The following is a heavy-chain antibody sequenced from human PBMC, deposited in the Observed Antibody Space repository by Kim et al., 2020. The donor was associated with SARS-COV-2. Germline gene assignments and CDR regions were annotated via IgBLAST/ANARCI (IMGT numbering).Heavy chain of an antibody. CDR3: ARDSGYCINSGCYRRFAY. CDR1: GFTFRTHS. Sequence: GGSLRLSCAASGFTFRTHSMNWVRQAPGKGLEWLSYIAGTGDSTIYYADSVKGRFTISRDNAKNSVYLQMSSLRDEDTAVYYCARDSGYCINSGCYRRFAYWGPGSLVTVSS. CDR2: IAGTGDSTI. D-gene: IGHD2-8*01. J-gene: IGHJ4*02. V-gene: IGHV3-48*02.